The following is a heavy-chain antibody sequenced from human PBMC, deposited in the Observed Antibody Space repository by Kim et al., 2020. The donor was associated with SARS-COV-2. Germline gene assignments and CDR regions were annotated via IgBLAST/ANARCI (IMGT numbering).Heavy chain of an antibody. D-gene: IGHD6-19*01. J-gene: IGHJ5*02. CDR2: IYHSGST. V-gene: IGHV4-4*02. CDR3: ARDLGRIAVAGWGWFDP. CDR1: GGSISSSNW. Sequence: SETLSLTCAVSGGSISSSNWWSWVRQPPGKGLEWIGEIYHSGSTNYNPSLKSRVTISVDKSKNQFSLKLSSVTAADTAVYYCARDLGRIAVAGWGWFDPWGQGTLVTVSS.